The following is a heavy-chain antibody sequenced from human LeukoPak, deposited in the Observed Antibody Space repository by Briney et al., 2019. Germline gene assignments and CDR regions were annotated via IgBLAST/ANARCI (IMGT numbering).Heavy chain of an antibody. CDR1: GGSFSGYY. J-gene: IGHJ5*02. V-gene: IGHV4-34*01. Sequence: SETLSLTCAVYGGSFSGYYWSWIHQPPGKGLEWIGEINHSGSTNYNPSLKSRVTISVDTSKNQFSLKLSSVTAADTAVYYCARGLSRHIVVVTASAQRTTGNWFDPWGQGTLVTVSS. CDR2: INHSGST. D-gene: IGHD2-21*02. CDR3: ARGLSRHIVVVTASAQRTTGNWFDP.